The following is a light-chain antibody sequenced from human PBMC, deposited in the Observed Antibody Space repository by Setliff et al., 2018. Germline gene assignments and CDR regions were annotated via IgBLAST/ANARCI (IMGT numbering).Light chain of an antibody. CDR1: RIVGIS. Sequence: VLTQSPGTLSLSPGDSATLSCRAGRIVGISLAWYQQKPGQAPRLLIFGASTRATGIPDRFSGSGSGADFALTITRLEPEDFAVYYCQQYDLGITFGGGTKVDIK. J-gene: IGKJ4*01. CDR2: GAS. V-gene: IGKV3-20*01. CDR3: QQYDLGIT.